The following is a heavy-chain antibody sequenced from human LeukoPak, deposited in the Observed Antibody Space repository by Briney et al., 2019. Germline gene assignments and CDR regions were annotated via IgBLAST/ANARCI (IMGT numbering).Heavy chain of an antibody. D-gene: IGHD5-18*01. CDR2: ISSSSSYI. CDR1: GFTFSSYN. Sequence: PGGSLRLSCAASGFTFSSYNMNWVRQAPGKGLEWVSSISSSSSYIYYADSVKGRFTISRDNAKNSLYLQMNSLRAEDTAVYYCARGRGYSYGYGSEYYFDYWGQGTLVTVSS. CDR3: ARGRGYSYGYGSEYYFDY. J-gene: IGHJ4*02. V-gene: IGHV3-21*01.